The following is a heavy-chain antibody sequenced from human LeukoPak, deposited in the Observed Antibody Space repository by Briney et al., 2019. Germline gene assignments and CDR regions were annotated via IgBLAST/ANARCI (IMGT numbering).Heavy chain of an antibody. CDR3: ARESESYDSSGSTFKY. Sequence: GGSLRLSCAASGFTFSSYGMHWVRQAPGKGLEWVAFIRYDGSNKYYADSVKGRFTISRDNSKDTLYLQMNSLRAEDTAVYCCARESESYDSSGSTFKYWGQGTLVTVSS. D-gene: IGHD3-22*01. V-gene: IGHV3-30*02. J-gene: IGHJ4*02. CDR1: GFTFSSYG. CDR2: IRYDGSNK.